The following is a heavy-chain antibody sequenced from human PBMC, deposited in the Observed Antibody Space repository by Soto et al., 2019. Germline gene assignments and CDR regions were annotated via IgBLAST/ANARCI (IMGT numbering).Heavy chain of an antibody. CDR1: GGSISNHY. V-gene: IGHV4-59*11. D-gene: IGHD7-27*01. J-gene: IGHJ4*02. Sequence: QVQLQESGPGLVKPSETLSLTCTVSGGSISNHYWSWIRQPPGKGLEWIGYIYYNGNTNYNPSLKSRVTMSVDTSKNQFSPRMSSVTASYTAVYYCARSNWYSEYWGQGTLVTVSS. CDR3: ARSNWYSEY. CDR2: IYYNGNT.